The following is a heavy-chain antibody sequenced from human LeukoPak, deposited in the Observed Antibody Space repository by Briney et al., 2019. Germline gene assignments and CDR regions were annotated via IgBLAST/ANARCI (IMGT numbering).Heavy chain of an antibody. J-gene: IGHJ4*02. CDR2: INPISGGT. CDR3: ARVPNWGFDY. CDR1: GYXFTGYY. V-gene: IGHV1-2*02. Sequence: ASVKVSCKASGYXFTGYYMHWVRQAPGQGLEWMGWINPISGGTNYAQKFQGRVTMTRDTSISTAYMELSRLTSDDTAVYYCARVPNWGFDYWGQGALVTVSS. D-gene: IGHD7-27*01.